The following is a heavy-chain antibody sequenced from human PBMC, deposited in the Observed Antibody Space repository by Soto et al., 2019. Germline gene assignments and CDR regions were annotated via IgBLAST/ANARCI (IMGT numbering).Heavy chain of an antibody. Sequence: QVLLVQSGAEVKKPGASVRVSCKASGYTFSTYPIHWVRQAPGQGLEWMGWINAANGDTGYSQTFQGRVTISSDTSASTVHMELSSVRSEDTAMYYCARKDYYGSGIYYFDYWGQGTLVTVSS. CDR1: GYTFSTYP. D-gene: IGHD3-10*01. V-gene: IGHV1-3*01. CDR2: INAANGDT. CDR3: ARKDYYGSGIYYFDY. J-gene: IGHJ4*02.